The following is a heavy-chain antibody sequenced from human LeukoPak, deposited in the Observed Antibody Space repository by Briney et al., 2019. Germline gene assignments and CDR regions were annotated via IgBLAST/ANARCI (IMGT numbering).Heavy chain of an antibody. CDR3: ARDGSVTTNWFDP. CDR2: IYYSGST. J-gene: IGHJ5*02. CDR1: GGSIRSGDYY. V-gene: IGHV4-30-4*01. D-gene: IGHD4-17*01. Sequence: SSETLSLTCTVSGGSIRSGDYYWSWIRQPPRKGLEWIGYIYYSGSTYYNPSLKSRVTISVDTSKNQFSLKLTSVTAADTAVYYCARDGSVTTNWFDPWGQGTLVTVSS.